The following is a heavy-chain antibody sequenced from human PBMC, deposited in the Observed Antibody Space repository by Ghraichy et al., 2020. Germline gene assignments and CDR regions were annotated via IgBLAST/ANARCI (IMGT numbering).Heavy chain of an antibody. D-gene: IGHD2-2*01. Sequence: SETLSLTCTVSGGSISSYYWSWIRQPPGKGLEWIGYIYYSGSTNYNPSLKSRVTISVDTSKNQFSLKLSSVTAADTAVYYCARVVVVPAAMSGLYYYYGMDVWGQGTTVTVSS. CDR2: IYYSGST. CDR3: ARVVVVPAAMSGLYYYYGMDV. V-gene: IGHV4-59*01. J-gene: IGHJ6*02. CDR1: GGSISSYY.